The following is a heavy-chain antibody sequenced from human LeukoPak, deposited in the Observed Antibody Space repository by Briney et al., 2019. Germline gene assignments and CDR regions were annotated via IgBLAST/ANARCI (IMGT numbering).Heavy chain of an antibody. D-gene: IGHD6-6*01. J-gene: IGHJ3*02. Sequence: PGRSLRLSCAASGFTFSSYGMHWVRQAPGKGLEWGAVISYDGSNKYYADSVKGRFTTSRDNSKNPLYLQMNSLRAEDTAVYYCAKVPEYSVAFYIWGQGTMVTVSS. CDR3: AKVPEYSVAFYI. CDR2: ISYDGSNK. V-gene: IGHV3-30*18. CDR1: GFTFSSYG.